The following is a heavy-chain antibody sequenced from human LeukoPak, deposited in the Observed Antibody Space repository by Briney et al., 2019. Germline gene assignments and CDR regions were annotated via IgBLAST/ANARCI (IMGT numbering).Heavy chain of an antibody. V-gene: IGHV1-2*02. CDR1: GYTFTFYY. J-gene: IGHJ4*02. CDR3: ARNDGSGYYYFDY. D-gene: IGHD3-22*01. CDR2: INPNSGGT. Sequence: ASVTVSCTASGYTFTFYYMHWVRQAPGQGLEWMGWINPNSGGTNYAQKFQGRVTMTRDTSISTAYMELSRLRSDDTAVYYCARNDGSGYYYFDYWGQGTLVTVSS.